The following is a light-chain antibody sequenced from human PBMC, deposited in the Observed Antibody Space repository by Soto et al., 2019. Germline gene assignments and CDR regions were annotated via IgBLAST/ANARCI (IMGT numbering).Light chain of an antibody. CDR2: GAS. CDR1: QSVSSSY. CDR3: QQYGSSPS. V-gene: IGKV3-20*01. Sequence: DIGLTQSPGPLSLSPGERDTLSCRASQSVSSSYLAWYQQKPGQAPRLLIYGASSRATGIPDRFSGSGSGTDFTLTISRLEPEDFAVYYCQQYGSSPSFGGGTKVEIK. J-gene: IGKJ4*01.